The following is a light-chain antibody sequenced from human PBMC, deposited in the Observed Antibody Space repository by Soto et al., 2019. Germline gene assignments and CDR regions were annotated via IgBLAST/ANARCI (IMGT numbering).Light chain of an antibody. Sequence: EIVLTQSPAPLSLSPGEMAALSCRASQGVGRFLAWYQQKPGQAPRLLIYDASNRATGIPARFSGSGSGTDFTLAINNLEPEDCAVYYCQQRGGWPLTFGGGTKVEIK. CDR2: DAS. CDR3: QQRGGWPLT. V-gene: IGKV3-11*01. CDR1: QGVGRF. J-gene: IGKJ4*01.